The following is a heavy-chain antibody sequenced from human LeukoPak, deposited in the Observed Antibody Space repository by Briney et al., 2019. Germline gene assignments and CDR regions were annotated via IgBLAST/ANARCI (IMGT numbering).Heavy chain of an antibody. Sequence: GASVKVSCKASEYTFTSYAMNWVGQAPGQGLEWMGLINTNTGSLTYAQGFTGRFVFSLDTSVSTAYLHISSLKAEDTDVYYCARGGSAYCYEWSPGAFHIWGQGTMVTVSS. D-gene: IGHD5-18*01. CDR3: ARGGSAYCYEWSPGAFHI. CDR1: EYTFTSYA. V-gene: IGHV7-4-1*02. CDR2: INTNTGSL. J-gene: IGHJ3*02.